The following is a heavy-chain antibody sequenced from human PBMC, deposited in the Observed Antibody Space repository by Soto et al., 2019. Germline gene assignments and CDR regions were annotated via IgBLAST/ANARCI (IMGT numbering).Heavy chain of an antibody. V-gene: IGHV3-23*01. D-gene: IGHD3-22*01. J-gene: IGHJ4*02. Sequence: GGSLRLSCAASGFTFSSYAMSWVRQAPGKGLEWVSIISGSGDYTYYADSVKGRFTISRDNSKKTLFLQMNSLRAEDTAVYYCAKHFDINGYYSSYWGQGTLVTVSS. CDR2: ISGSGDYT. CDR3: AKHFDINGYYSSY. CDR1: GFTFSSYA.